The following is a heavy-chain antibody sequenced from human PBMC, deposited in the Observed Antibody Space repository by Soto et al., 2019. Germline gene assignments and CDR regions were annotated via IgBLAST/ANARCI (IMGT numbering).Heavy chain of an antibody. CDR3: EGSWT. Sequence: EVQVVESGEDLVQPGGSLRLSCAASGFTIRNYAMSWVRQAPGKALEWVSGISGGSDRTYYADSVKGRFTIFKDNSKNTLYLQMSSLRVEDTAVYHCEGSWTWGQGTMVTVSS. V-gene: IGHV3-23*04. J-gene: IGHJ3*01. CDR1: GFTIRNYA. D-gene: IGHD5-12*01. CDR2: ISGGSDRT.